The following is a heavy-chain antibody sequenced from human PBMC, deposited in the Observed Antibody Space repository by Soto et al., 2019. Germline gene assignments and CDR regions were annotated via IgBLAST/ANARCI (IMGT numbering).Heavy chain of an antibody. Sequence: PGESLKISCKGSGYSFTSYWIGWVRQMPGKGLEWMGIIYPGDSDTRYSPSFQGQVTISADKSISTAYLQWSSLKASDTAMYYCARQGSGSGRYYYYMDVWGKGTTVTVSS. CDR1: GYSFTSYW. V-gene: IGHV5-51*01. J-gene: IGHJ6*03. CDR3: ARQGSGSGRYYYYMDV. D-gene: IGHD3-10*01. CDR2: IYPGDSDT.